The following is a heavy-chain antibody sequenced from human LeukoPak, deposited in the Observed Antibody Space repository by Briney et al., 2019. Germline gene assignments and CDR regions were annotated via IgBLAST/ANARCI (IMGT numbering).Heavy chain of an antibody. J-gene: IGHJ4*02. CDR1: GYTFTNYG. D-gene: IGHD2-2*01. Sequence: ASVKVSCKASGYTFTNYGISWVRQAPGQGLEWMAWISANNGETRYAQNLQGRVTMTTDTSTSTAYMDLRSLRSDDTAVYYCARVPPSAHQLLSSDYWGQGTLVTVSS. CDR3: ARVPPSAHQLLSSDY. CDR2: ISANNGET. V-gene: IGHV1-18*04.